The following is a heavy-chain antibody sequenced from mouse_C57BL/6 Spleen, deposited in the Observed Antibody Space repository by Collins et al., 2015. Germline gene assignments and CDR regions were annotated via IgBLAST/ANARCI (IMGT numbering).Heavy chain of an antibody. J-gene: IGHJ4*01. V-gene: IGHV1-53*01. D-gene: IGHD2-4*01. CDR2: INPSNGDT. CDR1: GYTFTNYW. CDR3: ARWILYYDYDSYGMDY. Sequence: QVQLQQPGTELVKPGASVKLSCKASGYTFTNYWMHWVKQRPGQGLEWIGNINPSNGDTNYNEKFKNKATLTVDKSSSTAYMQLSSLTSEDSAVYYCARWILYYDYDSYGMDYWGQGTSVTVSS.